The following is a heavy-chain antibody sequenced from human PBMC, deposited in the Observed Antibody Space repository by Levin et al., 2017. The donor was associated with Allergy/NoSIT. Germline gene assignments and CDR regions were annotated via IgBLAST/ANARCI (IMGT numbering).Heavy chain of an antibody. Sequence: GASVKVSCKTSGGTFENNPVNWVRQVPGQGLEWLGGILPIFRTTNYAPKFQDRVTLTADGDASTVYLELSRLRSEDTAIYYCARDGRRDGYHYIDYWGQGTLVSVSS. CDR3: ARDGRRDGYHYIDY. CDR2: ILPIFRTT. D-gene: IGHD5-24*01. V-gene: IGHV1-69*13. CDR1: GGTFENNP. J-gene: IGHJ4*02.